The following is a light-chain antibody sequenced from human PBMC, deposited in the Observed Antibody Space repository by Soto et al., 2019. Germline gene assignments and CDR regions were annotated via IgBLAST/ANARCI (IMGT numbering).Light chain of an antibody. CDR3: SSYTSTRTYV. CDR2: EVS. CDR1: SSDVGAHNF. J-gene: IGLJ1*01. Sequence: HSVLTQPASVSGSPGQAITISCSGSSSDVGAHNFVSWYQHHPGKAPKLMIYEVSNRPSGVSNRFSGSKSGDTASLTVSGLQAEDEADYYCSSYTSTRTYVFGTGTKVTVL. V-gene: IGLV2-14*01.